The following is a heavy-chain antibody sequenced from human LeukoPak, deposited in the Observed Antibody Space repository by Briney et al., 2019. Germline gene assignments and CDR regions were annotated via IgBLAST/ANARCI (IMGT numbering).Heavy chain of an antibody. D-gene: IGHD3-22*01. Sequence: SETLSLTCTVSGGSISSSSYYWGWIRQPPGKGLEWIGSIYYSGSTYYNPSLKSRVTISVDTSKNQFSLKLSSVTAADTAVYYCARGSHDYYDNSGYAPLFDYWGQGTLVTVSS. CDR1: GGSISSSSYY. J-gene: IGHJ4*02. V-gene: IGHV4-39*07. CDR3: ARGSHDYYDNSGYAPLFDY. CDR2: IYYSGST.